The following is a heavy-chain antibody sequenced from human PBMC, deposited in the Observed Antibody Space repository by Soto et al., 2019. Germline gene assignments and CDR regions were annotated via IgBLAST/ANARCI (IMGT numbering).Heavy chain of an antibody. Sequence: LRLSCAASGFTFSGYAMIWVRQAPLKGLEWVSAISGSGGSTYYADSVKGRFTISRDNSKNTLYLQMNSLRAEDTAVYYCAKVGAAVAGYYYYYGMDVWGQGTTVTVSS. CDR1: GFTFSGYA. CDR2: ISGSGGST. J-gene: IGHJ6*02. CDR3: AKVGAAVAGYYYYYGMDV. D-gene: IGHD6-19*01. V-gene: IGHV3-23*01.